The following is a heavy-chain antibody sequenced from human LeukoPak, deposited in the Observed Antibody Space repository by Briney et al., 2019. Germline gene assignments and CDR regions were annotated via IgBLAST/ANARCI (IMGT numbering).Heavy chain of an antibody. CDR2: IHYSGST. D-gene: IGHD5-24*01. J-gene: IGHJ4*02. CDR1: GYSISSSNW. V-gene: IGHV4-28*01. CDR3: ARHGSRDREFDY. Sequence: SETLSLTCAVSGYSISSSNWWGWIRQPPGKGLEWIGYIHYSGSTYYSPSLKSRVTISVDTSKNQFSLKLSSVTAADTAVYYCARHGSRDREFDYWGQGTLVTVSS.